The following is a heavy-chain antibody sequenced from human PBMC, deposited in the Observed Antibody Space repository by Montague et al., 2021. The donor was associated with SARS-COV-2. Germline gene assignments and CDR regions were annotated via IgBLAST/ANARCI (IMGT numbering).Heavy chain of an antibody. V-gene: IGHV6-1*01. D-gene: IGHD3-9*01. CDR2: TYYRSKWDS. CDR3: ASSGITLTGLDAFDI. Sequence: CAISGDSVSSKSVAWNWIRQSPSRGLEWLGRTYYRSKWDSDYAESVKXXLVITPDTSKNQVSLQLNSVIPEDTAVYFCASSGITLTGLDAFDIWGQGTMVTVSS. J-gene: IGHJ3*02. CDR1: GDSVSSKSVA.